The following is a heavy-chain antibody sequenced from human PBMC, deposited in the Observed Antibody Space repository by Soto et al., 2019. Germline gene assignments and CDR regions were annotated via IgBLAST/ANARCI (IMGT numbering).Heavy chain of an antibody. J-gene: IGHJ4*01. V-gene: IGHV3-7*03. CDR1: GLTFSNYW. Sequence: PGGSLRLSCAASGLTFSNYWMSWVRQAPGKGLEWVANINQDVTEKNFLDSVMGRFTISRDNAKSSLLLQMNSLRVEDTAVYYCARDRGYSSFDYWGQGTPVTAPQ. CDR3: ARDRGYSSFDY. CDR2: INQDVTEK. D-gene: IGHD4-4*01.